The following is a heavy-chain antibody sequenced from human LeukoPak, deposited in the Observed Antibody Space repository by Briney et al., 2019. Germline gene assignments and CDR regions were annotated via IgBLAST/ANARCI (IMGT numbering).Heavy chain of an antibody. CDR3: ANGRYFGSGSYKSDFDY. Sequence: GGSLRLSCAASKFIFNNYGMHWVRQAPGKGLEWVAVISNDESYKSYADSVRGRFSISRDNSKSTLYLHMNTLGAEDTAMYYCANGRYFGSGSYKSDFDYWGQGTLVTVSS. D-gene: IGHD3-10*01. CDR1: KFIFNNYG. V-gene: IGHV3-30*18. J-gene: IGHJ4*02. CDR2: ISNDESYK.